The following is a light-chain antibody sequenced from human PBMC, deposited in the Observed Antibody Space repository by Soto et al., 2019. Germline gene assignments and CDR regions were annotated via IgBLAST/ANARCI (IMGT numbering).Light chain of an antibody. CDR1: HSINSN. CDR3: QQRSNWPLD. CDR2: RTS. V-gene: IGKV3-15*01. J-gene: IGKJ3*01. Sequence: EIVMTQSPATLSVSPGERATLSCRASHSINSNLAWYQQKPGQTPRLLIYRTSTRATGIPARFSGSGSETEFTLTISSLESEDFAVYYCQQRSNWPLDFGPGTKVDIK.